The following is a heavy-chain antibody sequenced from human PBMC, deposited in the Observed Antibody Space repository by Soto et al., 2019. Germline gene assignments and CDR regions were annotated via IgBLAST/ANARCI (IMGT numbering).Heavy chain of an antibody. CDR3: TAHLGEFSPLDY. CDR1: GFSFSNAW. CDR2: IKSRADGGTT. Sequence: EVQLVESGGDFVKPGGSLRVSCAVSGFSFSNAWMSWVRQAPGKGLEWVGRIKSRADGGTTDYTAPVKGRFTISRDDSKNPVLLQMTSLKTADTGVYYCTAHLGEFSPLDYWGQGTLVTVSS. J-gene: IGHJ4*02. V-gene: IGHV3-15*01. D-gene: IGHD3-16*01.